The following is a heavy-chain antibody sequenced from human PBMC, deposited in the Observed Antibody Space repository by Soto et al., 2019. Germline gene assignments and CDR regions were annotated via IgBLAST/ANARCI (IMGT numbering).Heavy chain of an antibody. Sequence: SETLSLTCLVSGSSVTSHHWSWLRQFPGQGREWIAYTSYTGNTNYNPSLQRRVTMSLNTSENQLCHKLTAITPARGPFYYCPRAMHAGLNHYLTHLVQGTLVT. V-gene: IGHV4-59*02. D-gene: IGHD1-26*01. J-gene: IGHJ1*01. CDR1: GSSVTSHH. CDR2: TSYTGNT. CDR3: PRAMHAGLNHYLTH.